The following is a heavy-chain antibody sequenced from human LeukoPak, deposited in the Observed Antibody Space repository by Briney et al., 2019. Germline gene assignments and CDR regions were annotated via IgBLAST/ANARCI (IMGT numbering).Heavy chain of an antibody. CDR2: IDSAGSTT. V-gene: IGHV3-74*01. D-gene: IGHD4-23*01. Sequence: GGSLRLSCAASGFTLSGYWMHWVRQAPGKGLVWVSHIDSAGSTTSYADSVKGRFTISRDNAKNSLYLQMNSLRAEDTAVYYCARATTVVAYDYWGQGTLVTVSS. J-gene: IGHJ4*02. CDR3: ARATTVVAYDY. CDR1: GFTLSGYW.